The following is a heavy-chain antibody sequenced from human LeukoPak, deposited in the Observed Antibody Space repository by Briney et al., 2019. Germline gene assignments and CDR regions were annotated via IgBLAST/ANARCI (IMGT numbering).Heavy chain of an antibody. CDR1: GYRFTTYW. J-gene: IGHJ6*02. V-gene: IGHV5-51*01. Sequence: GESLKISCKGSGYRFTTYWIGWVRQMPGKGPEWMGIIYPGDSATRYSPSFQGQVTISDDRSISTAYLQWSSLKASDTDIYYCARQGCSGGSCYPPTYYYGMDVWGHGTTVTVSS. D-gene: IGHD2-15*01. CDR3: ARQGCSGGSCYPPTYYYGMDV. CDR2: IYPGDSAT.